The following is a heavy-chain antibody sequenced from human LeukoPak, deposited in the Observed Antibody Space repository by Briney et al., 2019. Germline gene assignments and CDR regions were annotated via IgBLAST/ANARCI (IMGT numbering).Heavy chain of an antibody. CDR2: ISTDGSVQ. Sequence: GRSLRLSCAASEFTLRSYAMHWVRQTPGKGLEWAAVISTDGSVQYYADSVKGRFTISRDNSKNTLYLQMSSLRAEDTAVYYCARRSVGDYDKAFDIWGQGTMVTVSS. J-gene: IGHJ3*02. D-gene: IGHD3-22*01. CDR3: ARRSVGDYDKAFDI. CDR1: EFTLRSYA. V-gene: IGHV3-30*15.